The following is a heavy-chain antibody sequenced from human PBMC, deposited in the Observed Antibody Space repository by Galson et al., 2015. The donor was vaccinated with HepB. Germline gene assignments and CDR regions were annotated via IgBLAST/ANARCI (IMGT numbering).Heavy chain of an antibody. CDR3: VRHGGLFTMGGVLYAFDI. CDR1: GGSVSSFS. CDR2: IYYSGSS. D-gene: IGHD3-10*01. V-gene: IGHV4-59*08. Sequence: SETLSLTCTVSGGSVSSFSWSWIRQPPGKGLEYIGYIYYSGSSKYNPSLKSRVTISVDTSKNQFSLKLSSVTAADTAVYYCVRHGGLFTMGGVLYAFDIWGQGTMVTVSS. J-gene: IGHJ3*02.